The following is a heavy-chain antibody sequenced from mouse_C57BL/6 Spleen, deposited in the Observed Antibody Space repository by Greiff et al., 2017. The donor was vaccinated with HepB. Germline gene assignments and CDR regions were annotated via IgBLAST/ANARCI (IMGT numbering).Heavy chain of an antibody. CDR1: GFTFSSYA. D-gene: IGHD1-1*01. CDR3: ARDRHPSQYYGSSPYWYFDV. CDR2: ISDGGSYT. V-gene: IGHV5-4*01. Sequence: EVKLEESGGGLVKPGGSLKLSCAASGFTFSSYAMSWVRQTPEKRLEWVATISDGGSYTYYPDNVKGRFTISRDNAKNNLYLQMSHLKSEDTAMYYCARDRHPSQYYGSSPYWYFDVWGTGTTVTVSS. J-gene: IGHJ1*03.